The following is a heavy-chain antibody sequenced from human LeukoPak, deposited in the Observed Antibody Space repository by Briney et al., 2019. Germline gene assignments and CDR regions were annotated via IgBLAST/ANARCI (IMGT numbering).Heavy chain of an antibody. CDR1: GGSISSGGYY. V-gene: IGHV4-31*03. Sequence: PSETLSLTCTVSGGSISSGGYYWSWIRQHPGKGLEWIGYIYYSGSTYYNPSLKSRVTISVDTSKNQFSLKLSSVTAADTAVYYCARDGRFSSVVVTARNQNDAFDIWGQGTMVTVSS. J-gene: IGHJ3*02. D-gene: IGHD2-21*02. CDR3: ARDGRFSSVVVTARNQNDAFDI. CDR2: IYYSGST.